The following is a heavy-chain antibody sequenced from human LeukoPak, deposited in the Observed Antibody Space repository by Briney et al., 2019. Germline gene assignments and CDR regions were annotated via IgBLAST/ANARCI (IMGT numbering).Heavy chain of an antibody. J-gene: IGHJ5*02. CDR2: ISSDGSST. V-gene: IGHV3-74*01. D-gene: IGHD1-26*01. Sequence: PGGSLRLSCAASGFTLRSYWMHWVRQGPGKGLLWVSRISSDGSSTSYADSVKGRFTVSRDNAKNTLHLQMNSLRAEDTAVYYCARVASGSWNWFDPWGQGTLVTVSS. CDR3: ARVASGSWNWFDP. CDR1: GFTLRSYW.